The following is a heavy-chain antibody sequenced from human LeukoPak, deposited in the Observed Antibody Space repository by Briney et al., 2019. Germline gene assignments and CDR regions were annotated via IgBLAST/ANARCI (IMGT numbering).Heavy chain of an antibody. D-gene: IGHD2-2*01. J-gene: IGHJ3*02. CDR2: IKEDGSQK. V-gene: IGHV3-7*01. CDR1: GFTFSTYW. CDR3: VVGCAFDI. Sequence: PGGSLRLSCAASGFTFSTYWMSWVRQAPGKGLEWVANIKEDGSQKHYVDSVKGRFTISRDNAKNSMFLQMNSLRVEDTALYYCVVGCAFDIWGQGTMVTVSS.